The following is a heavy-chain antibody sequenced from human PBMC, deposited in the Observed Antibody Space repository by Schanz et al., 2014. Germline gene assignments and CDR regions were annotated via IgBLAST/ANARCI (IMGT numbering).Heavy chain of an antibody. Sequence: QVQLVQSGAEVKKPGASVKVSCKASGYTFTSDSMHWVRQAPGQGLEWMGRIIPILGIANYAQKFQGRVTITADKSTSTAYMDLSSLRPEDTAVYYCASSGAGYSSSWDFDYWGQGTLVTVSS. D-gene: IGHD6-13*01. CDR2: IIPILGIA. CDR1: GYTFTSDS. V-gene: IGHV1-69*09. J-gene: IGHJ4*02. CDR3: ASSGAGYSSSWDFDY.